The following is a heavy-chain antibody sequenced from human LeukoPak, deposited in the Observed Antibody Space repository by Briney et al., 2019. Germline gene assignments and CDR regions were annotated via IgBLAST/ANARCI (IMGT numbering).Heavy chain of an antibody. CDR2: INHSGST. D-gene: IGHD3-9*01. Sequence: SETLSLTCAVYGGSFSGYYWSWIRQPPGKGLEWIGEINHSGSTNYNPSLKSRVTISVDTSKNQFSLKLSSVTAADTAVYYCARDDILTGYPTPFDYWGQGTLVTVSS. V-gene: IGHV4-34*01. CDR3: ARDDILTGYPTPFDY. CDR1: GGSFSGYY. J-gene: IGHJ4*02.